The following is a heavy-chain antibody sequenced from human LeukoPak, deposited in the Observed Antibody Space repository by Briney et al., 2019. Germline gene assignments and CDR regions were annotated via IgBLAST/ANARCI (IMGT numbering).Heavy chain of an antibody. D-gene: IGHD3-3*01. CDR2: LRASGGIT. V-gene: IGHV3-23*01. J-gene: IGHJ5*02. CDR3: ARDNSLRRYDFWSGYEKRSNWFDP. Sequence: GGSLRLSCAASGFTFSNYAMNWVRQTPGKGLEWVSSLRASGGITYYADSVKGRFTISRDNSKNTLSLQLNSLRAEDTAVYYCARDNSLRRYDFWSGYEKRSNWFDPWGQGTLVTVSS. CDR1: GFTFSNYA.